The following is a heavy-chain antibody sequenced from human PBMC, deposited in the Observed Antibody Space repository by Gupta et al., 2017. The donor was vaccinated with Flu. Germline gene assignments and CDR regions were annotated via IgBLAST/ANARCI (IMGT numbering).Heavy chain of an antibody. Sequence: DMHWVRQATGKGLEWVSAIGTAGDTYYPGSVKGRFTISRENAKNSLNLQMNSLRAGDTAVYYCARDNGSSGRGGMDVWGQGTTVTVSS. CDR2: IGTAGDT. CDR1: D. J-gene: IGHJ6*02. CDR3: ARDNGSSGRGGMDV. D-gene: IGHD3-22*01. V-gene: IGHV3-13*04.